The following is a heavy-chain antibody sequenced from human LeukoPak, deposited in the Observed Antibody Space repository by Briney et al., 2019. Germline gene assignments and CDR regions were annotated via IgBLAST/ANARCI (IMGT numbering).Heavy chain of an antibody. CDR3: ARGRDYYDTYLPIDY. V-gene: IGHV3-33*01. J-gene: IGHJ4*02. D-gene: IGHD3-22*01. CDR1: GFTFSSYG. Sequence: PGGSLRLSCAASGFTFSSYGMHWVRQAPGKGLEWVAVIWYDGSNKYYADSVKGRFTISRDNSKNTLYLQMNSLRAEDTAVYYSARGRDYYDTYLPIDYWGQGTLVTVSS. CDR2: IWYDGSNK.